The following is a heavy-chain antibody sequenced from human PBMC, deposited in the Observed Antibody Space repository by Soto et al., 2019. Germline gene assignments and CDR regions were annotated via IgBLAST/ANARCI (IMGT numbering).Heavy chain of an antibody. J-gene: IGHJ6*02. CDR3: AKMSGYFETYYGMDV. D-gene: IGHD3-9*01. CDR1: GFTFTSSA. V-gene: IGHV3-23*01. Sequence: GVLRPSCAASGFTFTSSAMSWVSQSPGKGLEWVSAISGSGGSTYYADSVKGRFTISRDNSKNTLYLQMNSLRAEDTAVYYCAKMSGYFETYYGMDVWGQGTTVTVSS. CDR2: ISGSGGST.